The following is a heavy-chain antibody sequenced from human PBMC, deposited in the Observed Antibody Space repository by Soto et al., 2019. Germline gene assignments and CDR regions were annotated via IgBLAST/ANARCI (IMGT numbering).Heavy chain of an antibody. CDR2: IIPIFGTV. CDR1: GGTFRTYA. Sequence: QVQLLQSGAEVKKPGSSVRVSCEASGGTFRTYAISWVRQAPGQGLEWMGEIIPIFGTVNYAQKVQGRVTIAADESTTTVYMGLRSLRSEDTAVYYCAKGAVAGTPTSYYYYGMDVW. CDR3: AKGAVAGTPTSYYYYGMDV. V-gene: IGHV1-69*12. J-gene: IGHJ6*01. D-gene: IGHD6-19*01.